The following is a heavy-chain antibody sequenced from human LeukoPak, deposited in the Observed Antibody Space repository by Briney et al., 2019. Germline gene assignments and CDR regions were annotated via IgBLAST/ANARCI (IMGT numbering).Heavy chain of an antibody. Sequence: PGGSLRLSCAASGFTFSSYWMHWVRQAPGKGLVWVSRINSGGNITTYADSVKGRFTISRDNAKNTLYLQMNSLRAEDTAVYYCVREYTSSSGRAFDYWGQGTLVTASS. V-gene: IGHV3-74*01. CDR1: GFTFSSYW. D-gene: IGHD6-6*01. CDR3: VREYTSSSGRAFDY. J-gene: IGHJ4*02. CDR2: INSGGNIT.